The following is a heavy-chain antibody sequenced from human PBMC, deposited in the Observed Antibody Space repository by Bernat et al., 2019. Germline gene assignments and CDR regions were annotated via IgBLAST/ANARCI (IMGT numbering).Heavy chain of an antibody. J-gene: IGHJ4*02. D-gene: IGHD6-6*01. CDR1: GGSFSGYY. V-gene: IGHV4-34*01. Sequence: QVQLQQWGAGLLKPSETLSLTCTVYGGSFSGYYWSWIRQPPGKGLEWIGEINHSGSTNYNPSLKSRVTISVDTSKNQFSLKLSSVTVADTAVYYCARMTHRRAPYGSSYDWGQGTLVTVSS. CDR3: ARMTHRRAPYGSSYD. CDR2: INHSGST.